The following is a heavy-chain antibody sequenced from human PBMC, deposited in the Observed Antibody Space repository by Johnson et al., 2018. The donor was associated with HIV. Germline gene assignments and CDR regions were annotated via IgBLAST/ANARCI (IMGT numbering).Heavy chain of an antibody. J-gene: IGHJ3*02. CDR1: GFTFANYG. CDR2: TAHDESIT. V-gene: IGHV3-30*02. Sequence: QMQLVESGGGVVQPGESLRLSCAASGFTFANYGMHWVRQAPGKGLEWVAFTAHDESITHYADSVKGRFTISRDNSKNRLYLQMNSLRAEDTAVYYCARERGGRHTFDIWGQGTMVAVSS. CDR3: ARERGGRHTFDI. D-gene: IGHD2-21*01.